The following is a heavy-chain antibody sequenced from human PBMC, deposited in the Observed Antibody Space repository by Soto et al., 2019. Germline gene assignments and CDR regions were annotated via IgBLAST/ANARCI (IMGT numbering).Heavy chain of an antibody. CDR1: GGSFSGYY. CDR2: INHSGST. J-gene: IGHJ4*02. Sequence: SETLSLTCAVYGGSFSGYYWTWIRQPPGTGLEWIGEINHSGSTNYNPSLKSRVTISVDTSKNQFSLKLTSVTADDTAVYYCAKNRGLQYYFDYWGQGTLVTVSS. CDR3: AKNRGLQYYFDY. V-gene: IGHV4-34*01.